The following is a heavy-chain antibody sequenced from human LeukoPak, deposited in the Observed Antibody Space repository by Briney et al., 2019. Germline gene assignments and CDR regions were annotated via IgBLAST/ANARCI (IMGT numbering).Heavy chain of an antibody. Sequence: SVKVSCKASGGTLSSYTISWVRQAPGQGLEWMGRIIPILGIANYAQKFQGRVTITADKSTSTAYMELSSLRSEDTAVYYCARGSINSGYDWGNWFDPWGQGTLVTVSS. CDR2: IIPILGIA. CDR1: GGTLSSYT. CDR3: ARGSINSGYDWGNWFDP. D-gene: IGHD5-12*01. J-gene: IGHJ5*02. V-gene: IGHV1-69*02.